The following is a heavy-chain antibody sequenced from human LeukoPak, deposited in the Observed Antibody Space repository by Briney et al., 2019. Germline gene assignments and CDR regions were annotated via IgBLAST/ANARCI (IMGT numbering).Heavy chain of an antibody. CDR3: AKGLEDSSGWYWVQH. CDR1: GFTFDDYA. D-gene: IGHD6-19*01. CDR2: ISWNSGSI. Sequence: PGRSLRLSCAASGFTFDDYAMHWVRQAPGKGLEWASGISWNSGSIGYADSVKGRFTISRDNAKNSLYLQMNSLRAEDTALYYCAKGLEDSSGWYWVQHWGQGTLVTVSS. J-gene: IGHJ1*01. V-gene: IGHV3-9*01.